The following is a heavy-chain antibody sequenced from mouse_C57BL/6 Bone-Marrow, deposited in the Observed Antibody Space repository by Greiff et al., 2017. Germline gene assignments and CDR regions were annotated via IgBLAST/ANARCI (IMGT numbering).Heavy chain of an antibody. CDR2: ISYDGSN. CDR1: GYSITSGYY. V-gene: IGHV3-6*01. CDR3: ARRDYWFAY. J-gene: IGHJ3*01. D-gene: IGHD2-13*01. Sequence: EVQLVESGPGLVKPSQSLSLTCSVTGYSITSGYYWNWIRQFPGNKLEWMGYISYDGSNNYNPSLKNRISITRDTSKNQFFLKLNSVTTEDTATYYCARRDYWFAYWGQGTLVTVSA.